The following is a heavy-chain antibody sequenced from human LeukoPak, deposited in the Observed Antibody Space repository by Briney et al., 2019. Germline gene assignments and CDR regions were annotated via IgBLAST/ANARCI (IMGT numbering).Heavy chain of an antibody. CDR2: IIPILGIA. CDR1: GGTFSSYA. J-gene: IGHJ4*02. D-gene: IGHD5-18*01. CDR3: ARLAMATKNDY. Sequence: GASVKVSCKASGGTFSSYAISWVRQAPGQGLEWMGRIIPILGIANYAQKFQGRVTITADKSTSTAYMGLSSLRSEDTAVYYCARLAMATKNDYWGQGTLVTVSS. V-gene: IGHV1-69*04.